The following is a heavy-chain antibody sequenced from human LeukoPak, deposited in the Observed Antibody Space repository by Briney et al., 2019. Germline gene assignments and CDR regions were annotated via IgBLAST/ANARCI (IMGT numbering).Heavy chain of an antibody. J-gene: IGHJ6*03. CDR3: ARAIAGRPKRGYYYYMDV. CDR1: GYTFTSYA. D-gene: IGHD6-6*01. CDR2: IIPIFETA. V-gene: IGHV1-69*06. Sequence: ASVKVSCKASGYTFTSYAISWVRQAPGHGLEWMGGIIPIFETANYAQKFQGRVTITADKSTSTAYMELSSLGSEDTAVYYCARAIAGRPKRGYYYYMDVWGKGTTVTVSS.